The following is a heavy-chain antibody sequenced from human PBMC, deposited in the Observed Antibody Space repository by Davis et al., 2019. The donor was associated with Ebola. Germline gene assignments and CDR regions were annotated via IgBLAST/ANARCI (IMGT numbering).Heavy chain of an antibody. CDR3: ARVATDWFDP. CDR1: GFTFSSYW. Sequence: GESLKISCAASGFTFSSYWMHWVRQTPGTGLVWVSNINGDATITNYADSVKGRFTISRDNAKNTLYLQMNSLRVEDAGLYFCARVATDWFDPWGQGTLVTVSS. CDR2: INGDATIT. J-gene: IGHJ5*02. V-gene: IGHV3-74*01.